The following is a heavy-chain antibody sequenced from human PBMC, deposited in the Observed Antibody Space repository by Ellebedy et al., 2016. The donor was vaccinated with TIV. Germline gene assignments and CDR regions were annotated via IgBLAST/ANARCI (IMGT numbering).Heavy chain of an antibody. CDR2: ISYAGSKK. V-gene: IGHV3-30*09. CDR3: ARNGTDYYFDY. CDR1: GFTFSSYA. J-gene: IGHJ4*02. D-gene: IGHD1-7*01. Sequence: GESLKISCAASGFTFSSYAMHWVRQAPGKGLEWVAVISYAGSKKYYADSVRGRLAISRDNSKNTLYLQMNSLRPEETAVYYCARNGTDYYFDYWGQGTLVTVSS.